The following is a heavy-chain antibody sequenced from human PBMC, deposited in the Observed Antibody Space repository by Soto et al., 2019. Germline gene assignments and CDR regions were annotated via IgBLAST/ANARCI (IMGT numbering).Heavy chain of an antibody. V-gene: IGHV4-30-2*01. J-gene: IGHJ5*02. CDR2: IYHSGST. D-gene: IGHD2-21*02. Sequence: PSEALALSCAVSGGSMRSGGYSWSWIRQPPGKGLEWIGYIYHSGSTYYNPSLKSRVTISVDRSKNQFSLKLSSVTAADTAVYYCASLYCGGDCYSEGWFDPWGQGTLVPVPS. CDR3: ASLYCGGDCYSEGWFDP. CDR1: GGSMRSGGYS.